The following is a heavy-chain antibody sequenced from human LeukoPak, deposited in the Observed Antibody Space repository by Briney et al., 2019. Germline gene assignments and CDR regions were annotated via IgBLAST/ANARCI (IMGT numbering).Heavy chain of an antibody. CDR3: ARDRQQLALDY. CDR1: GFTFSSYG. D-gene: IGHD6-13*01. J-gene: IGHJ4*02. V-gene: IGHV3-33*01. CDR2: IWYDGSNK. Sequence: GGSLRLSCAASGFTFSSYGMHWVRQAPGKGLEWVAVIWYDGSNKYYADSVKGRFTISRDNSKNTLYLQMNSLRAEDTAAYYCARDRQQLALDYWGQGTLVNVSS.